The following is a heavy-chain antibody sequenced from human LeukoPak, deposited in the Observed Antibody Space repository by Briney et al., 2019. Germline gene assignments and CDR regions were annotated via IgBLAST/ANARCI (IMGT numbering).Heavy chain of an antibody. Sequence: SETLSLTCAVYGGSFSGYYWSWIRQPPGKGLEWIGEINHSGSTNYNPSLKSRVTILVDTSKNQFSLKMSSVTAADTAIYYCAKNGQSGFSFDPWGQGTLVTVSS. CDR3: AKNGQSGFSFDP. D-gene: IGHD2-8*01. CDR1: GGSFSGYY. J-gene: IGHJ5*02. V-gene: IGHV4-34*01. CDR2: INHSGST.